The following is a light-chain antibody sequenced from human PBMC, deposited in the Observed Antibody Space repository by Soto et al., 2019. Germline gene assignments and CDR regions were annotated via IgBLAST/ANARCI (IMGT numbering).Light chain of an antibody. J-gene: IGLJ1*01. CDR3: CSYAGSSYV. CDR1: SSDVGSYNL. Sequence: QSALTQPASVSGSPGQSITISCTGTSSDVGSYNLVSWYQQHPGKAPKLMIYEGSKRPSGVSNRFSGSKSGNTASLTISGLQAADEADYYCCSYAGSSYVFGTGTKVTVL. CDR2: EGS. V-gene: IGLV2-23*01.